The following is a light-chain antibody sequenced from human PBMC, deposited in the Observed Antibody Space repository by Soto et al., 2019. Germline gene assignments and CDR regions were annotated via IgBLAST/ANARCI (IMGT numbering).Light chain of an antibody. J-gene: IGLJ2*01. CDR2: LND. V-gene: IGLV1-47*02. CDR3: CSYAGSYPVP. CDR1: SSNIGGNY. Sequence: QSVLTQPPSASGTPGQRVTISCSGSSSNIGGNYVYWYQQLPGAAPKLLIYLNDQRPSGVPDRFFGSKSGTSASLAISGLRSEDEAEYYCCSYAGSYPVPFGGGTQLTVL.